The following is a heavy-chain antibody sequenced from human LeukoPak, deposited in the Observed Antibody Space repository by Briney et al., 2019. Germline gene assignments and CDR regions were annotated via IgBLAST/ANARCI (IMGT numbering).Heavy chain of an antibody. V-gene: IGHV3-48*01. J-gene: IGHJ4*02. CDR1: GFTFSTYS. Sequence: GGSLRLSCAASGFTFSTYSMNWVRQAPGKGLEWVSYISSSSNTIYYADSVKGRFTISRDNAKNSLYLQMNSLRAEDTAVYYCARDHTPRWYLYYFDYWGRGTLVTVSS. D-gene: IGHD4-23*01. CDR3: ARDHTPRWYLYYFDY. CDR2: ISSSSNTI.